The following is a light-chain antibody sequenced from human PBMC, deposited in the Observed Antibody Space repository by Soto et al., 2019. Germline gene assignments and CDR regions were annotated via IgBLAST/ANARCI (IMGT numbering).Light chain of an antibody. CDR1: QSISSW. CDR3: QQYNSYWT. Sequence: DIQMTQSPSTLSASVGDRVTITCRASQSISSWLAWYQQKPGKAPKLLIYKASSLESGVPSRFSGSGSETEFTLTISSLQPDDFATYYGQQYNSYWTFGQGTKEEIK. J-gene: IGKJ1*01. CDR2: KAS. V-gene: IGKV1-5*03.